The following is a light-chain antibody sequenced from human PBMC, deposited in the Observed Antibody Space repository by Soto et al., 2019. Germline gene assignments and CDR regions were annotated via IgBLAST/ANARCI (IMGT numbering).Light chain of an antibody. V-gene: IGKV3-15*01. CDR1: QSVNSN. CDR3: QQYTYWPWT. J-gene: IGKJ1*01. CDR2: GAS. Sequence: ETVMTQSPATLSVSPGERATLSCRASQSVNSNLAWYQQKPGQAPSLLIYGASTRATGIPVRFSGSGSGTEFTLTISSLQSEDSAVYYCQQYTYWPWTLGQGTKVEIK.